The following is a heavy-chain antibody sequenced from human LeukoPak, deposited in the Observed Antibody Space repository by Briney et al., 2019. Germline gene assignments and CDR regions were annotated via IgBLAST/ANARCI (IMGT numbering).Heavy chain of an antibody. J-gene: IGHJ2*01. V-gene: IGHV4-59*01. CDR2: IYYSGST. Sequence: SETLSLTCTVSGGSISSYYWSWIRQPPGKGLEWIGYIYYSGSTNYNPSLKSRVTISVDTSKNQFSLKLSSATAADTAVYYCASQYFDLWGRGTLVTASS. CDR1: GGSISSYY. CDR3: ASQYFDL.